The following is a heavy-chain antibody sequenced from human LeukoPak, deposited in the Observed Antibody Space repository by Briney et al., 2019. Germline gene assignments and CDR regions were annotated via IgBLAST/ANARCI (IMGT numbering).Heavy chain of an antibody. D-gene: IGHD2-15*01. J-gene: IGHJ6*02. CDR1: GLTFSYYR. CDR3: ATYIQRPPGMDV. CDR2: TADADDVI. Sequence: PGGSLRLSCAVSGLTFSYYRMIWVRQAPEKRLEWVAVTADADDVIQYADSVKGRFTISTDNSKNTVYLQMNSLRAEDTALYFCATYIQRPPGMDVWGQGTTVTVS. V-gene: IGHV3-23*01.